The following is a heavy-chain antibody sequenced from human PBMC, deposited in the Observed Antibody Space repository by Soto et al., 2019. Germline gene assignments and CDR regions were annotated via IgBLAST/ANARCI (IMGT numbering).Heavy chain of an antibody. CDR3: APWPTSETSRFDP. Sequence: PSETLSLTCAVSGGSLGSSSYYWGWIRQPPGKGLEWIGYIYYSGSTYYNPSLKSRVTISVDTSKNQFSLKLSSVTAADTAVYYCAPWPTSETSRFDPWGQGTLVTAPQ. CDR1: GGSLGSSSYY. J-gene: IGHJ5*02. V-gene: IGHV4-31*11. CDR2: IYYSGST. D-gene: IGHD1-1*01.